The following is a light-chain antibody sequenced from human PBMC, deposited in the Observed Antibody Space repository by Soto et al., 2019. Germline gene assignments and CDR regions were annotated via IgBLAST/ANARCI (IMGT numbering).Light chain of an antibody. V-gene: IGKV1-5*01. CDR3: QQYNSYLMYT. CDR1: QSISSW. J-gene: IGKJ2*01. Sequence: DIQMTPSPSTLSASVGDRVTITCRASQSISSWLAWYQQKPGKAPKLLIYDASSLESGVPSRFSGSGSGTEFTLTISSLQPDDFATYYCQQYNSYLMYTFGQGTKLEIK. CDR2: DAS.